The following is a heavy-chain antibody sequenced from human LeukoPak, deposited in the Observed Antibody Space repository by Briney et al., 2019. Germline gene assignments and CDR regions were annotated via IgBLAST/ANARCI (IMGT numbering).Heavy chain of an antibody. V-gene: IGHV3-74*01. D-gene: IGHD6-6*01. Sequence: GGSLRLSCAASGFTFSSYWMHWVRQAPGKGLVWVSRINSDGSSTTYADPVKGRFTISRDNAKNTLYLQMNSLRAEDTAVYYCARSSYSSSSSVWGQGTMVTVSS. CDR3: ARSSYSSSSSV. CDR1: GFTFSSYW. J-gene: IGHJ3*01. CDR2: INSDGSST.